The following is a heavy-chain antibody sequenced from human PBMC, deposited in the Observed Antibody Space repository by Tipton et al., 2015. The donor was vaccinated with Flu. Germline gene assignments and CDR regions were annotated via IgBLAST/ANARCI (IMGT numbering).Heavy chain of an antibody. CDR1: GFTFGSYW. CDR3: ARLGLPDH. D-gene: IGHD3-16*01. Sequence: GSLRLSCAGSGFTFGSYWMSWVRQAPGKGLEWVANINQDGSKKYYVDSVKGRFTISRDNAKNSLFLQMTSVRGEDAAVYFCARLGLPDHWGQGTLVTVSS. J-gene: IGHJ4*02. V-gene: IGHV3-7*01. CDR2: INQDGSKK.